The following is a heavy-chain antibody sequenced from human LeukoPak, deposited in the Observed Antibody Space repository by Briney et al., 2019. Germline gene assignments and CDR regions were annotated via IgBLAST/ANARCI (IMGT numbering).Heavy chain of an antibody. J-gene: IGHJ4*02. Sequence: GGSLRLSCAASGFTFSSYSMNWVRQAPGKGLEWVSYISSSSSTIYYADSVKGRFTISRDNAKNSLYLQMNSLRAEDTALYYCAKGSSWYKFDYWGQGTLVTVSS. D-gene: IGHD6-13*01. V-gene: IGHV3-48*04. CDR1: GFTFSSYS. CDR2: ISSSSSTI. CDR3: AKGSSWYKFDY.